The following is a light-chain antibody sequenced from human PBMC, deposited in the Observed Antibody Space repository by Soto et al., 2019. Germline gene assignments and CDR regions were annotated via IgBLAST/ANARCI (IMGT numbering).Light chain of an antibody. Sequence: QSALTLPASVSGSPGQSITISCTGTSSDVGTYNLVSWYQHHPGKAPKLMIYEGSKRPSGVSNRFSGSKSGNTASLTISGLQAEDEADYYCCSYAGSSTYVFGTGTKLTVL. V-gene: IGLV2-23*01. J-gene: IGLJ1*01. CDR2: EGS. CDR3: CSYAGSSTYV. CDR1: SSDVGTYNL.